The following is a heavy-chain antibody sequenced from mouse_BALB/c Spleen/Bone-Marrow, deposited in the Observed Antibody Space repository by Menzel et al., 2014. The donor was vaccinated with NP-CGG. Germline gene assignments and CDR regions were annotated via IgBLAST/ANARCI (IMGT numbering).Heavy chain of an antibody. V-gene: IGHV3-2*02. CDR1: GYSITSDYA. J-gene: IGHJ4*01. CDR2: INYSGST. CDR3: ARSSYVMDY. Sequence: VQLKESGLGLVKPSQSLSLTCTVTGYSITSDYAWNWTQQFPGNKLEWMGYINYSGSTSYNPSLKSRISITRDTSKNQFFLQLNSVTTEDTATYYCARSSYVMDYWGQGTSVTVSS.